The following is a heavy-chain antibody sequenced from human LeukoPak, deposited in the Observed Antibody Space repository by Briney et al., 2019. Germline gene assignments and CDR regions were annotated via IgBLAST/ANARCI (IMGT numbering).Heavy chain of an antibody. J-gene: IGHJ4*02. CDR1: GGSISGYY. CDR3: AREGGSSWYIDY. CDR2: IFSSGST. D-gene: IGHD6-13*01. Sequence: PSETLSLTCTVSGGSISGYYWSWIRQPAGKGLEWIGRIFSSGSTNYNPSLKSRVTISVDKSKNQFSLKLSSVTAADTAVYYCAREGGSSWYIDYWGQGTLVTVSS. V-gene: IGHV4-4*07.